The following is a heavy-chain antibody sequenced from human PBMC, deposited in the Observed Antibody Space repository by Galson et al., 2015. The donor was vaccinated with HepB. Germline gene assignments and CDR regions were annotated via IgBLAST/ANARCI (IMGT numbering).Heavy chain of an antibody. CDR1: GFTFSSYS. CDR3: ARGRLRWGEVPARRGAFDI. D-gene: IGHD3-16*01. J-gene: IGHJ3*02. V-gene: IGHV3-21*01. CDR2: ISSSSSYI. Sequence: SLRLSCAASGFTFSSYSMNWVRQAPGKGLEWVSSISSSSSYIYYADSVKGRFTISRDNAKNSLYLQMNSLRAEDTAVYYCARGRLRWGEVPARRGAFDIWGQGTMVTVSS.